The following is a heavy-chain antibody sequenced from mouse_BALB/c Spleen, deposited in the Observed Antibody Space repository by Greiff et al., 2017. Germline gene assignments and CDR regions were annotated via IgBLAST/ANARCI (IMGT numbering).Heavy chain of an antibody. J-gene: IGHJ3*01. D-gene: IGHD2-3*01. CDR3: ARHDGYYPSGFAY. CDR1: GFTFSSYG. CDR2: ISSGGSYT. Sequence: EVQLQESGGDLVKPGGSLKLSCAASGFTFSSYGMSWVRQTPDKRLEWVATISSGGSYTYYPDSVKGRFTISRDNAKNTLYLQMSSLKSEDTAMYYCARHDGYYPSGFAYWGQGTLVTVSA. V-gene: IGHV5-6*01.